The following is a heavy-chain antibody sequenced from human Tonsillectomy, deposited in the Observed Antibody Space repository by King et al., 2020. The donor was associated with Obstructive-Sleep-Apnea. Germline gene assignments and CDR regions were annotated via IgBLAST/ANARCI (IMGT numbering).Heavy chain of an antibody. CDR2: IWYDGSNK. CDR3: ARGVGKLERPPDY. J-gene: IGHJ4*02. D-gene: IGHD1-1*01. Sequence: VQLVESGGGVVQPGRSLRLSCAASGFTFSSYGMHWVRQAPGKGLELVAVIWYDGSNKYYADSVKGRFTISRDNSKNTLYLQMNSLRAEDTAVYYCARGVGKLERPPDYWGQGTLVTVSS. CDR1: GFTFSSYG. V-gene: IGHV3-33*01.